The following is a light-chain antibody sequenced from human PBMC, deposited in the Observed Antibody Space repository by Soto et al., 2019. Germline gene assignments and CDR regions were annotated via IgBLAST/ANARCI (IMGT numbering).Light chain of an antibody. CDR2: EVS. J-gene: IGLJ1*01. CDR3: NSYTSSSTLYV. CDR1: NSDVGGFNY. Sequence: QSALTQPASVSGSPGQSITISCTGTNSDVGGFNYVSWYQQHPGKAPKLMIYEVSNRPSGVSNRFSGSKSGNTASLTISGLQAEDEADYYCNSYTSSSTLYVFGTGTKVTVL. V-gene: IGLV2-14*01.